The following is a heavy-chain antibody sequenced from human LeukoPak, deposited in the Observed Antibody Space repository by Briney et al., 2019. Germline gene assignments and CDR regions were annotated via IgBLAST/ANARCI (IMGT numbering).Heavy chain of an antibody. CDR3: AKVLGQWLPPYDY. CDR1: GFTFSNAW. V-gene: IGHV3-23*01. CDR2: ISGSGGST. D-gene: IGHD6-19*01. J-gene: IGHJ4*02. Sequence: PGGSLRLSCAASGFTFSNAWMSWVRQAPGKGLEWVSAISGSGGSTYYADSVKGRFTISRDNSKNTLYLQMNSLRAEDTAVYYCAKVLGQWLPPYDYWGQGTLVTVSS.